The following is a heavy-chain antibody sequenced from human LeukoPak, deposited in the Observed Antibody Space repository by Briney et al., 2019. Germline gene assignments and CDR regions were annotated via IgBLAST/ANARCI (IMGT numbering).Heavy chain of an antibody. CDR1: GYTFTSYD. CDR2: MNPNSGNT. CDR3: ARGDYYDSSGYYSLGDY. D-gene: IGHD3-22*01. Sequence: GASVKVSCKASGYTFTSYDINWVRQATGQGLEWMGWMNPNSGNTGYAQKFRGRVTMTRNTSISTAYMELSSLRSEDTAVYYCARGDYYDSSGYYSLGDYWGQGTLVTVSS. V-gene: IGHV1-8*01. J-gene: IGHJ4*02.